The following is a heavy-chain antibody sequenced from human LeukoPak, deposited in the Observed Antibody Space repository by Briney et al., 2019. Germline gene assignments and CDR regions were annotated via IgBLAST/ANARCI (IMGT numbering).Heavy chain of an antibody. D-gene: IGHD6-6*01. CDR3: AKGSSIAFDY. Sequence: GGSLRLSCAASGFTFSSSAMSWVRQVPGKGLEWVSAISGSGGSTYYADSVKGRFTISRDNSKNTLYLQMNSLRAEDTAVYYCAKGSSIAFDYWGQGTLVTVSS. CDR1: GFTFSSSA. V-gene: IGHV3-23*01. J-gene: IGHJ4*02. CDR2: ISGSGGST.